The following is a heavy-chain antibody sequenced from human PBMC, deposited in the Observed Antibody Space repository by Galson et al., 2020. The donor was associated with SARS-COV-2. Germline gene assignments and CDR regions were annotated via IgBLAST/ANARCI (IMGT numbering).Heavy chain of an antibody. J-gene: IGHJ6*02. V-gene: IGHV3-30*03. CDR3: AREYIPGSRSSIGPWYIYGTDV. D-gene: IGHD1-20*01. CDR1: GFTFSSYV. Sequence: GGSMRLSCAASGFTFSSYVMHWVRQAPGKGLEWVAVISYDGSKKYYADSVKGRFTLSRDNSKNTLYLQMNSLRDEDTAMYYCAREYIPGSRSSIGPWYIYGTDVWGQLTTVIFSS. CDR2: ISYDGSKK.